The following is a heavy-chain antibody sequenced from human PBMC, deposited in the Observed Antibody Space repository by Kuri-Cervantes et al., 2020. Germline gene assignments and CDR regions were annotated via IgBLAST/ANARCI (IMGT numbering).Heavy chain of an antibody. CDR1: GYTFTSYG. V-gene: IGHV1-46*01. J-gene: IGHJ3*02. D-gene: IGHD3-22*01. Sequence: ASVKVSCKASGYTFTSYGISWVRQAPGQGLEWMGIINPSGGSTTYAQKFQGRITVTRDTSTSTVYMELSSLRSEDTAVYYRARDPPYDSSGYYYGAHAFDIWGQGTMVTVSS. CDR3: ARDPPYDSSGYYYGAHAFDI. CDR2: INPSGGST.